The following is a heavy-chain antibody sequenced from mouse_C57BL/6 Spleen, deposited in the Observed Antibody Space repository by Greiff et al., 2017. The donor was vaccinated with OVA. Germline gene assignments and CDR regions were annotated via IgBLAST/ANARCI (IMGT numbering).Heavy chain of an antibody. CDR1: GYTFTSYW. CDR3: ARRMVRGYFDV. V-gene: IGHV1-69*01. J-gene: IGHJ1*03. Sequence: QVQLQQPGAELVMPGASVKLSCKASGYTFTSYWMHWVKQRPGQGLEWIGEIDPSDSYTNYNQKFKGKSTLTVDKTSSTAYMQLSSLTSEDSAVYYCARRMVRGYFDVSGTGTTLTVSS. D-gene: IGHD2-3*01. CDR2: IDPSDSYT.